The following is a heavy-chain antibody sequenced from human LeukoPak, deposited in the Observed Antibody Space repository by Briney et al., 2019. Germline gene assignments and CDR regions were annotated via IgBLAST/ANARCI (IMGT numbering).Heavy chain of an antibody. J-gene: IGHJ4*02. CDR1: GYTFPTYC. D-gene: IGHD2-15*01. CDR2: ITPYKCNT. V-gene: IGHV1-18*01. Sequence: ASVKVSCKASGYTFPTYCISWVRQAPGQGLEWMDWITPYKCNTNYAQKLQGRVTMATDTTTSTVYMELRSLRSDDTAVYYCARDRAVVVAATDYWGQGTLVTVSS. CDR3: ARDRAVVVAATDY.